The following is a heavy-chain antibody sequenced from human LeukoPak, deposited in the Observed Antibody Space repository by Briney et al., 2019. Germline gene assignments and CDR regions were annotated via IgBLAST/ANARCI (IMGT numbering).Heavy chain of an antibody. CDR3: ARHRRWWEPRSRWFDP. V-gene: IGHV4-59*08. CDR1: GGSISSYY. J-gene: IGHJ5*02. Sequence: SETLSLTCTVSGGSISSYYWSWIRQPPGKGLEWIGYIYYSGSTNYNPSLKSRVTISVDTSKNQFSLKLSSVTAADTAVYYCARHRRWWEPRSRWFDPWGQGTLVTVSS. D-gene: IGHD2-15*01. CDR2: IYYSGST.